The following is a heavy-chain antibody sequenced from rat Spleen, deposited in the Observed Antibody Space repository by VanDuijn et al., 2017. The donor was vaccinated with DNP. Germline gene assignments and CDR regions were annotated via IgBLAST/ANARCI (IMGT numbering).Heavy chain of an antibody. V-gene: IGHV2-32*01. CDR1: GFSLTSYH. CDR3: AGVPNTYYVMDA. D-gene: IGHD3-8*01. J-gene: IGHJ4*01. CDR2: MWYDGDT. Sequence: QVQLKESGPGLVQPSQTLSLTCTVPGFSLTSYHVHWVRQPPGKGLEWMGRMWYDGDTAYNSALKSRLSITRDTSKSQVFLKMNSLQTADTATYYCAGVPNTYYVMDAWGQGASVTVSS.